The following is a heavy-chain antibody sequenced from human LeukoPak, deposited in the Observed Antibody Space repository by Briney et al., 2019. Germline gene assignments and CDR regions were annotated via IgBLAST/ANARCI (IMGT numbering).Heavy chain of an antibody. D-gene: IGHD3-10*01. CDR1: GFLFTNAW. J-gene: IGHJ4*02. CDR3: TQTYKGETMADY. V-gene: IGHV3-15*05. CDR2: IKSESDGGTT. Sequence: GGSLRLSCAGSGFLFTNAWMSWVRQAPGNGLEWVGRIKSESDGGTTDYAAPVKVRFTISRDDSKHTVYLQMNSLKTEDTAVYFCTQTYKGETMADYWGQGTLVTVSS.